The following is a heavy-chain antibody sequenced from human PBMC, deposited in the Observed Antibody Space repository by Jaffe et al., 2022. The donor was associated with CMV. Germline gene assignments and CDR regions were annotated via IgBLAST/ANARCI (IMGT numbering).Heavy chain of an antibody. CDR1: GYSFTSYW. Sequence: EVQLVQSGAEVKKPGESLKISCKGSGYSFTSYWIGWVRQMPGKGLEWMGIIYPGDSDTRYSPSFQGQVTISADKSISTAYLQWSSLKASDTAMYYCARLNYYDSSGSPRLDYWGQGTLVTVSS. J-gene: IGHJ4*02. D-gene: IGHD3-22*01. CDR3: ARLNYYDSSGSPRLDY. CDR2: IYPGDSDT. V-gene: IGHV5-51*01.